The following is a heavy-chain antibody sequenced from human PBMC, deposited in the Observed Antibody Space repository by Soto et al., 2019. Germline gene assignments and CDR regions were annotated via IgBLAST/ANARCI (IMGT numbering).Heavy chain of an antibody. D-gene: IGHD1-26*01. CDR2: IYSGDRT. J-gene: IGHJ4*02. V-gene: IGHV3-53*01. Sequence: EVRLVESGGGLIQPGGSLRLSCAASGYSVSVNYMSWVRQAPGERLECVSVIYSGDRTDYADSVKGRFTISRDISTTTLFLQMTSLRPEDTAVYYCAGDGGSSKIYFWGQGTQVTVSS. CDR3: AGDGGSSKIYF. CDR1: GYSVSVNY.